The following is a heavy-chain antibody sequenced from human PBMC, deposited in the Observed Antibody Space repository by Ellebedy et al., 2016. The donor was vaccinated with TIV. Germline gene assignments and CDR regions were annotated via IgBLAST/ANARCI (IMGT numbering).Heavy chain of an antibody. CDR3: ARGNYGDDY. V-gene: IGHV3-7*03. CDR1: GFSFSIYW. J-gene: IGHJ4*02. Sequence: PGGSLRLSCAASGFSFSIYWMNWFRQAPGKGLEWVANIKQDGSEKYYVDSVKGRFTISRDNAKNSLYLQMNSLRAEDTAVYYCARGNYGDDYWGQGTLVTVSS. CDR2: IKQDGSEK. D-gene: IGHD4-17*01.